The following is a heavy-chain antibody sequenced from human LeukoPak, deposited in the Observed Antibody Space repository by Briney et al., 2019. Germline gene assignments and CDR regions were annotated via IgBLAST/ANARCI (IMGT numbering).Heavy chain of an antibody. CDR3: ARRGYCSSTSCYKWFDP. CDR2: IYPGDSDT. CDR1: GYTFTDYW. V-gene: IGHV5-51*01. D-gene: IGHD2-2*02. Sequence: GESLKISCKGSGYTFTDYWIAWVRQMPGKGLQWMGIIYPGDSDTRYSPSFQGQVTISADKSIRTAYLQWSSLKASDTAMYYCARRGYCSSTSCYKWFDPWGQGTLVTVSS. J-gene: IGHJ5*02.